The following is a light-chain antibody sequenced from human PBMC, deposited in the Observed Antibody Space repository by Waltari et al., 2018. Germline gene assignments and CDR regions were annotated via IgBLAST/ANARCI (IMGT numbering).Light chain of an antibody. CDR2: EDG. J-gene: IGLJ7*01. Sequence: QSVLTQPPSVSAAPGQRVTISCSGGHSNIGNNYVSWYRQFPGTAPELLIYEDGGRPSGVPGRFSGSKSGPSATLDITGLQAGDEADYYCGTWDSSLSGAVFGGGTHLTVL. CDR3: GTWDSSLSGAV. V-gene: IGLV1-51*02. CDR1: HSNIGNNY.